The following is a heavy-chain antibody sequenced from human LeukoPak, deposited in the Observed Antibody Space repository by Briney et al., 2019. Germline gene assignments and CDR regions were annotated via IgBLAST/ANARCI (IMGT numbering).Heavy chain of an antibody. CDR2: IYYSGST. V-gene: IGHV4-30-4*08. CDR1: GGSISSGDYY. J-gene: IGHJ6*02. Sequence: PSETLSLTCTVSGGSISSGDYYWSWIRQPPGKGLEWIGYIYYSGSTYYNPSLKSRVTISVDTSKNQFSLKLSSVTAADTAVYYCARDGRGYYYYGMDVWGQGTTVTVSS. D-gene: IGHD3-10*01. CDR3: ARDGRGYYYYGMDV.